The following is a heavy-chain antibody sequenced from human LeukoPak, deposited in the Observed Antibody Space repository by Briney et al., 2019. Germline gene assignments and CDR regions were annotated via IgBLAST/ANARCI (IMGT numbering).Heavy chain of an antibody. Sequence: GGSLRLSCAASGFTFSTYNMDWVRQTPGKGLEWVSSISGSTTYIDYADSVKGRLSISRDNAKNSLYLQMNSLRADDTAVYYCAREDGYNALDYWGQGTLVTVSS. CDR2: ISGSTTYI. D-gene: IGHD5-24*01. CDR3: AREDGYNALDY. J-gene: IGHJ4*02. CDR1: GFTFSTYN. V-gene: IGHV3-21*01.